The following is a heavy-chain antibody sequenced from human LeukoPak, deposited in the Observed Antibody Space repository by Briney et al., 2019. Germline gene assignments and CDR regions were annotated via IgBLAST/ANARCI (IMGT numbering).Heavy chain of an antibody. Sequence: ASVKVSCKASGGTFSSYAINWVRQAPGQGLEWMGIINPSGGSTSYAQKFQGRVTMTRDTSTSTVYMELSSLRSEDTAVYYCARAYDSSGYYFDHWGQGTLVTVSS. V-gene: IGHV1-46*01. J-gene: IGHJ4*02. CDR3: ARAYDSSGYYFDH. D-gene: IGHD3-22*01. CDR1: GGTFSSYA. CDR2: INPSGGST.